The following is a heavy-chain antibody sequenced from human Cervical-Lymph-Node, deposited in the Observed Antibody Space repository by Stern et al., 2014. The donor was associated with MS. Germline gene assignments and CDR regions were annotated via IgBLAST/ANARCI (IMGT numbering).Heavy chain of an antibody. D-gene: IGHD1-26*01. Sequence: QVQLVESGAEVKKPGASVKVSCKASGYTFTSYDINWVRQATGQGLEWMGWMNTNGGQTGYAQKFQGRVTMTRNTSISTAYMELSSLRSEDTAVYYCARATIHGIVRPDYWGQGTLVTVSS. CDR2: MNTNGGQT. V-gene: IGHV1-8*01. J-gene: IGHJ4*02. CDR1: GYTFTSYD. CDR3: ARATIHGIVRPDY.